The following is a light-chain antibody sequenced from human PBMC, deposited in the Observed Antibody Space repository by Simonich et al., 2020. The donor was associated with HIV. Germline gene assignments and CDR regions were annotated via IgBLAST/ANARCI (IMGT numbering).Light chain of an antibody. J-gene: IGLJ2*01. Sequence: QSVLTQPPSVSAAPGQKVTVSCSGSSSNIGHNYVSWYQQRPGTAPKLLIFYYKKQPSGFPDQCSGSKAGTSATLGITGLQTGDEANYYCGTWDSSLSAGVFGGGTKLTVL. CDR2: YYK. CDR3: GTWDSSLSAGV. CDR1: SSNIGHNY. V-gene: IGLV1-51*01.